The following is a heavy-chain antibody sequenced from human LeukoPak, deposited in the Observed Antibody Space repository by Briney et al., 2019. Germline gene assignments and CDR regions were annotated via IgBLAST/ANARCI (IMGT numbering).Heavy chain of an antibody. J-gene: IGHJ5*02. CDR1: GGSISSGGYY. D-gene: IGHD2-2*01. CDR3: ARVGCSSTSCPDYNWFDP. V-gene: IGHV4-31*03. Sequence: SETLSLTCTVSGGSISSGGYYWSWIRQHPGKGLEWIGYIYYSGSTYYNPSLKSRVTISVDTSKNQFPLKLSSVTAADTAVYYCARVGCSSTSCPDYNWFDPWGQGTLVTVSS. CDR2: IYYSGST.